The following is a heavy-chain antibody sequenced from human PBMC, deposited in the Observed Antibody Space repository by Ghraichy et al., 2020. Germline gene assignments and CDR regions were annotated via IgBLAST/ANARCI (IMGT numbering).Heavy chain of an antibody. CDR1: GGSVGGYY. CDR2: INYVGAT. D-gene: IGHD2-15*01. J-gene: IGHJ4*02. V-gene: IGHV4-34*01. CDR3: ARGRYCGGGACSPRPSNFDF. Sequence: TLSLTCDVYGGSVGGYYWSWIRQSPERGLEWIGEINYVGATFYNWALSGRLSISLDTSTNQFVLRLSSVTAADTATYYCARGRYCGGGACSPRPSNFDFWGQGVLVVVSS.